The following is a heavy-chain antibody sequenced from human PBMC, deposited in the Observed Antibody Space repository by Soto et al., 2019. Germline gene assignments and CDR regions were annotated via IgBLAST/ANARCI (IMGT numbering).Heavy chain of an antibody. Sequence: GGSLRLSCAASEFIFSNYAMSWVRQAPGKGPEWVAVISETGGGTYYADSVKGRFTISRDNAKNTLYLQMNSLRAEDTGLYYCVKDAGGGPYSTAWYEFDYWGQGTQVTVSS. D-gene: IGHD2-2*01. CDR1: EFIFSNYA. CDR2: ISETGGGT. V-gene: IGHV3-23*01. CDR3: VKDAGGGPYSTAWYEFDY. J-gene: IGHJ4*02.